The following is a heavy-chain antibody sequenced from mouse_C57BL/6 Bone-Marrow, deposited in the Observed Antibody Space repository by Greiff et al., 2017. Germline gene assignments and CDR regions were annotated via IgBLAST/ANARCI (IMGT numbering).Heavy chain of an antibody. D-gene: IGHD2-4*01. CDR2: IYPSDSET. CDR1: GYTFTSYW. CDR3: ARFPYDYEDAMDY. J-gene: IGHJ4*01. V-gene: IGHV1-61*01. Sequence: QVQLQQPGAELVRPGSSVKLSCKASGYTFTSYWMDWVKQRPGQGLEWIGNIYPSDSETHYNQKFKDKATLTVDKSSSTAYMQLSSLTSEDSAVYYCARFPYDYEDAMDYWGQGTSGTVSS.